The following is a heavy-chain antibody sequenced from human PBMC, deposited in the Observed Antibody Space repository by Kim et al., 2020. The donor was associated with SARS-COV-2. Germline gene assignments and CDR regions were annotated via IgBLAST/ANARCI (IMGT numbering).Heavy chain of an antibody. D-gene: IGHD6-19*01. V-gene: IGHV4-31*03. CDR2: IYYSGST. Sequence: SETLSLTCTVSGGSISSGGYYWSWIRQHPGKGLEWIGYIYYSGSTYYNPSLKSRVTISVDTSKNQFSLKLSSVTAADTAVYYCAREWVGQWLEYYFDYWGQGTLVTVSS. CDR1: GGSISSGGYY. J-gene: IGHJ4*02. CDR3: AREWVGQWLEYYFDY.